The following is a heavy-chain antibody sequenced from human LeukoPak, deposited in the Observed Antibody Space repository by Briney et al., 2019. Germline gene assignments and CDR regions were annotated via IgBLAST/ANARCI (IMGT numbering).Heavy chain of an antibody. CDR1: GYTFTGYY. CDR3: ARSCRYDIWTGYPY. V-gene: IGHV1-2*02. CDR2: INANSGGT. J-gene: IGHJ4*02. Sequence: ASVKVSCKASGYTFTGYYMHWVRQAPGQGLEWMGWINANSGGTNYAQKFQGRVTMTRDTSISTAYMELSRLRSDDTAVYYCARSCRYDIWTGYPYWGQGTLVTVSP. D-gene: IGHD3-9*01.